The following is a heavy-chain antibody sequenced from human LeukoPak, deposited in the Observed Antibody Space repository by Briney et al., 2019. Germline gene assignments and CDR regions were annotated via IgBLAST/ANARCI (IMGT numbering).Heavy chain of an antibody. Sequence: GGSLRLSXAASGFTFNTYWMHWVRQTPGKGLVWVSRIHNDGSNTNYADSVKGRFTISRDNAKNTLYLQMNSLRAEDTAVYYCAKPKGYVGATNWYYFDYWGQGTLVTVSS. CDR3: AKPKGYVGATNWYYFDY. CDR1: GFTFNTYW. D-gene: IGHD1-26*01. V-gene: IGHV3-74*01. CDR2: IHNDGSNT. J-gene: IGHJ4*02.